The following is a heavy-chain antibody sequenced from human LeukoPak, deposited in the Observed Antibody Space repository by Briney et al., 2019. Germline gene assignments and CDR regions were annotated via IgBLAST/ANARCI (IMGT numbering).Heavy chain of an antibody. Sequence: PSETLSLTCTVSGGSVSSGSYYWSWIRQPPGKTLEWIGFIDYTGSSNYSPSLKSRVTISLDTSKNQFSLRPSSVTAADTAVYYCARIIVGATLDYWGQGTLVTVSS. CDR3: ARIIVGATLDY. CDR2: IDYTGSS. J-gene: IGHJ4*02. V-gene: IGHV4-61*01. D-gene: IGHD1-26*01. CDR1: GGSVSSGSYY.